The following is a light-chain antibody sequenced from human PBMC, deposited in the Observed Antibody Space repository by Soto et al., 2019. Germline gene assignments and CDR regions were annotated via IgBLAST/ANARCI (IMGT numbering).Light chain of an antibody. J-gene: IGKJ1*01. Sequence: EIVLTQSPGTLSLSPGEGATLSCRASQSVSGSYLAWYQQKPGQAPRLLIYGAFSRATGIPDRFSGSGSGTDFTLTISSLEPEDFATYYCLQDFFYPRTFGQGTKVDIK. CDR1: QSVSGSY. CDR3: LQDFFYPRT. CDR2: GAF. V-gene: IGKV3-20*01.